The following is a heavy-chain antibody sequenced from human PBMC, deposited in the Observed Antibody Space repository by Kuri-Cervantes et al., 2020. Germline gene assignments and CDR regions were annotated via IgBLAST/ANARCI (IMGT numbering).Heavy chain of an antibody. CDR3: ARDLDRELFDYMDV. CDR2: IKSKTGGGTT. D-gene: IGHD3-10*01. Sequence: GGSLRLSCAASGFTFSNAWMSWVRQAPGKGLEWVGRIKSKTGGGTTDYAAPVKGRFTISRDDSKNTLYLQMNSLKTEDTAVYYCARDLDRELFDYMDVWGKGTTVTVSS. J-gene: IGHJ6*03. CDR1: GFTFSNAW. V-gene: IGHV3-15*01.